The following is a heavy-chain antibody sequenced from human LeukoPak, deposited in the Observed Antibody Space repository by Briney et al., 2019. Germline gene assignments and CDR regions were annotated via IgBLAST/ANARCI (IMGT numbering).Heavy chain of an antibody. CDR3: ARDSSQYYYGSGTYYDY. V-gene: IGHV4-4*07. CDR1: GGSISSYY. CDR2: IYTSGST. D-gene: IGHD3-10*01. Sequence: SETLSLTCTVSGGSISSYYWSWIRQPAGKGLEWIGRIYTSGSTNYNPSLKSRVTMSVDTSKNQFSLKLSSVTAADTAVYYCARDSSQYYYGSGTYYDYWGQGTLVTVSS. J-gene: IGHJ4*02.